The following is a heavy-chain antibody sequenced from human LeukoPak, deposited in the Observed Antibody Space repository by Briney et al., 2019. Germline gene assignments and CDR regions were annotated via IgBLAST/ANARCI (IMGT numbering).Heavy chain of an antibody. CDR1: GFTLSSVW. CDR3: ATVFGY. CDR2: NDQDGGET. V-gene: IGHV3-74*01. Sequence: GGALRLSCAGAGFTLSSVWMPWVRQAPGKGLGWVGRNDQDGGETGYADSVKGRFTISRGNAKETVYLQMNSLRAKESAVYYCATVFGYWGHGTLVTVSS. J-gene: IGHJ4*01.